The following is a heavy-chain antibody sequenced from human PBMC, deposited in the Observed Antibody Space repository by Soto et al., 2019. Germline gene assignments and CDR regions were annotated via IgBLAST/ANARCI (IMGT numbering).Heavy chain of an antibody. CDR1: GFTFDDYA. V-gene: IGHV3-9*01. CDR3: AKFEPGRYGALDY. D-gene: IGHD4-17*01. J-gene: IGHJ4*02. CDR2: ISWNSGSI. Sequence: GGSLRLSCAASGFTFDDYAMHWVRQAPGKGLEWVSGISWNSGSIGYADSVKGRFTISRDNAKNSLYLQMNSLRAEDTALYYCAKFEPGRYGALDYWGQGTLVTVSS.